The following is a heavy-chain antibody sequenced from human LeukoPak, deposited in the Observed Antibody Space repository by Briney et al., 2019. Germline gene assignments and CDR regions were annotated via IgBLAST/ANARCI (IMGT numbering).Heavy chain of an antibody. J-gene: IGHJ4*02. CDR1: GFTFSSYE. Sequence: GGSLRLSCAASGFTFSSYEMHWVRQAPGKGLEWVSYISSSSSTIYYADSVKGRFTISRDNAKNSLYLQMNSLRAEDTAVYYCARDSGYCSGGSCYSMGVNDYWGQGTLVTVSS. CDR2: ISSSSSTI. V-gene: IGHV3-48*01. CDR3: ARDSGYCSGGSCYSMGVNDY. D-gene: IGHD2-15*01.